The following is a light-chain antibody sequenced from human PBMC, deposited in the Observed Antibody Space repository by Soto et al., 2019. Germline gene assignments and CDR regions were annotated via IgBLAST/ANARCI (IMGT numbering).Light chain of an antibody. CDR1: SGHSTYA. V-gene: IGLV4-69*01. J-gene: IGLJ3*02. Sequence: QLVLTQSPSASASLGASFKLTCTLSSGHSTYAIAWHQQQPEKGPRYLMKLNSDGSHRKGDGIPDRFSGSSSGAERYLTISSLQSEDEADYYCQTWGTGIWVFGGGTKLTVL. CDR2: LNSDGSH. CDR3: QTWGTGIWV.